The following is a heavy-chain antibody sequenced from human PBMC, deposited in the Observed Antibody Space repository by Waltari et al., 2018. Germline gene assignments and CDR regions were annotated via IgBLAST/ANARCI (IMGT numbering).Heavy chain of an antibody. J-gene: IGHJ4*02. CDR3: AKPDVNYGHFVY. Sequence: QVQLQQWGAGLLKPSETLSLPCAVYGGSFSGYTWSWIRQSPGRGLEWIGEVSHTGSNYNPSLKSRVTISVDTSNHHFSLKLSSVTAADTAIYYCAKPDVNYGHFVYWGQGTLVTVSS. CDR1: GGSFSGYT. V-gene: IGHV4-34*02. CDR2: VSHTGS. D-gene: IGHD4-17*01.